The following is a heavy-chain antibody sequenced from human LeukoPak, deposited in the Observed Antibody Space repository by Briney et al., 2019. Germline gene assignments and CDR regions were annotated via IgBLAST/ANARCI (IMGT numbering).Heavy chain of an antibody. CDR1: GGSFSGYY. J-gene: IGHJ3*02. CDR3: AREAIDITIIEVVRMGDAFDI. CDR2: INHSGST. D-gene: IGHD3-22*01. Sequence: SETLSLTCAVYGGSFSGYYWSWIRQPPGKGLEWIGEINHSGSTNYNPSLKSRVTISVDTSKNQFSLKLSSVTAADTAVYYCAREAIDITIIEVVRMGDAFDIWGQGQWSPSLQ. V-gene: IGHV4-34*01.